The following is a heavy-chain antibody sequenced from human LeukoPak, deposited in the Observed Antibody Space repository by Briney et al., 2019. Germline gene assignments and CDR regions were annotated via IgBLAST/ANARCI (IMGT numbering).Heavy chain of an antibody. CDR3: ARQGQTRASIAARLDAEHWFDP. J-gene: IGHJ5*02. D-gene: IGHD6-6*01. Sequence: SETLSLTCTVSGGSISSGDYYWSWIRQPPGKGLEWIGSIYYSGSTYYNPSLKSRVTISVDTSKNQFSLKLSSVTAADTAVYYCARQGQTRASIAARLDAEHWFDPWGQGTLVTVSS. V-gene: IGHV4-39*01. CDR2: IYYSGST. CDR1: GGSISSGDYY.